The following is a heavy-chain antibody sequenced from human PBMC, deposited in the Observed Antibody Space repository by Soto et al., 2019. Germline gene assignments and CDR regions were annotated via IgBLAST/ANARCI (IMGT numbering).Heavy chain of an antibody. CDR3: AKDSGRITVAGPYPNWFDP. Sequence: QVQLVESGGGVVQPGRSLRLSCAASGFTFSSYGMHWVRQAPGKGLEWVAVISYDGSNKYYADSVKGRFTISRDNSKNXLXXQMNSLRAEDTAVYYCAKDSGRITVAGPYPNWFDPWGQGTLVTVSS. CDR1: GFTFSSYG. J-gene: IGHJ5*02. D-gene: IGHD6-19*01. CDR2: ISYDGSNK. V-gene: IGHV3-30*18.